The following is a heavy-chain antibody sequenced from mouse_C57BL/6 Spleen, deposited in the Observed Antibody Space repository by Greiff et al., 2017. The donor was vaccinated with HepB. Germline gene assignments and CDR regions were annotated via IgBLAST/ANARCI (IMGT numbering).Heavy chain of an antibody. Sequence: QVQLQQPGTELVKPGASVKLSCKASGYTFTSYWMHWVKQRPGQGLEWIGNINPSNGGTNYNEKFKSKATLTVDKSSSTAYMQLSSLTSEDSAVYYCAEGKDYYGSSYEYFDVWGTGTTVTVSS. D-gene: IGHD1-1*01. J-gene: IGHJ1*03. CDR1: GYTFTSYW. CDR2: INPSNGGT. V-gene: IGHV1-53*01. CDR3: AEGKDYYGSSYEYFDV.